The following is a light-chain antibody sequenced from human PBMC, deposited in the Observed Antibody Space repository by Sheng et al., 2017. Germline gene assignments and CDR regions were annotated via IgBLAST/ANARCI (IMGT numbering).Light chain of an antibody. J-gene: IGLJ1*01. Sequence: SYVLTQPPSVSVAPGETARIPCGGNNIGRTGVHWYQQKAGQAPVLVIYYDTDRPSGIPERFSGSNSGDTATLTISGVEAGDEADYYCQVRVSISDHYVFGPGTKVTVL. V-gene: IGLV3-21*04. CDR1: NIGRTG. CDR2: YDT. CDR3: QVRVSISDHYV.